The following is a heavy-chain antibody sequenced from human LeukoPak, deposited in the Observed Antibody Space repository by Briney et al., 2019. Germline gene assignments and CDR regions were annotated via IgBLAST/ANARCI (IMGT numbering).Heavy chain of an antibody. V-gene: IGHV3-48*01. J-gene: IGHJ4*02. D-gene: IGHD3-16*01. Sequence: PGGSLRLSCAASGFTFSNYAMNWVRQAPGKGLEWVSYISSSSSTTFYADSVKGRFTISRDNAKNSLYLHMNSLRADDTAVYYCARGGDYWGQGTQVTVSS. CDR2: ISSSSSTT. CDR3: ARGGDY. CDR1: GFTFSNYA.